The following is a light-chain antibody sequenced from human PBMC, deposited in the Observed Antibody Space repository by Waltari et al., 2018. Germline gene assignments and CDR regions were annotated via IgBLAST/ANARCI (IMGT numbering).Light chain of an antibody. J-gene: IGKJ2*01. CDR3: QQSIQWPYT. CDR1: QSVNRN. V-gene: IGKV3D-15*01. Sequence: DIAMTQSPATLSLSPGERATLSCRASQSVNRNLAWYQQKPGQPPRLLIYGFSSRATGIPDRFTGSGSGMEFTPTISSLEPEDVGIYHCQQSIQWPYTFGQGTKVEIK. CDR2: GFS.